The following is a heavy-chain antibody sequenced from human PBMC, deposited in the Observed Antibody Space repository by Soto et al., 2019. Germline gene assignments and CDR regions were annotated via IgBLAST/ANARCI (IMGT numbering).Heavy chain of an antibody. D-gene: IGHD2-15*01. CDR1: GYTFTSYD. Sequence: QVQLVQSGAEVKKPGASVKVSCKASGYTFTSYDINWVRQATGQGLEWMGWMNPNSGNTGYAQKFQGRVTMTRNTSISTAYMELSSLRSEDTAVYYCVRSHPNPEYCSGGSCYSEDYWGQGTLVTVSS. J-gene: IGHJ4*02. CDR2: MNPNSGNT. CDR3: VRSHPNPEYCSGGSCYSEDY. V-gene: IGHV1-8*01.